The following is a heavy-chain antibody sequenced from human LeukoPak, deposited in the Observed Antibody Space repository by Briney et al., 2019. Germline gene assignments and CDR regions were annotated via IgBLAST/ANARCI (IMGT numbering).Heavy chain of an antibody. J-gene: IGHJ4*02. D-gene: IGHD3-10*01. Sequence: GGSLRLSCSASGFTFSSYAMHWVRHAPGEGLEYVSAISSNGGSTYYADSVKGRFTISRDNSKNTLYLQMSSLRAEDTAVYYCVKGGGTMVRGVIILYYWGQGTLVTVSS. CDR2: ISSNGGST. V-gene: IGHV3-64D*06. CDR3: VKGGGTMVRGVIILYY. CDR1: GFTFSSYA.